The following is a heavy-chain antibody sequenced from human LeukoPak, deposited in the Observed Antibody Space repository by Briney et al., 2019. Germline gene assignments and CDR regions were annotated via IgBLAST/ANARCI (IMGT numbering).Heavy chain of an antibody. CDR2: INHSGST. CDR1: GGSFSGYY. J-gene: IGHJ4*02. V-gene: IGHV4-34*01. CDR3: ARGPSGQFDY. Sequence: SETLSLTCAVYGGSFSGYYWSWTRQPPGKGLEWIGEINHSGSTNYNPSLKSRVTISVDTSKNQFSLKLSSVTAADTAVYYCARGPSGQFDYWGQGTLVTVSS. D-gene: IGHD3-10*01.